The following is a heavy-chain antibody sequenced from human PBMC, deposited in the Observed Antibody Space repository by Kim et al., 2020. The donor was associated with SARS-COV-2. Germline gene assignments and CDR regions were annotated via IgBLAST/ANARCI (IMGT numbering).Heavy chain of an antibody. Sequence: GGSLRLSCAASGFTFSNYVIHWVRQAPGKGLECVSGISGSGISTYYANSVKGRFSISRDNSKNTVYLQMGNLRAEDVGVYYCARDGPDNKITFGGELDYWGQGTLVTVSS. V-gene: IGHV3-64*01. CDR2: ISGSGIST. D-gene: IGHD3-16*01. CDR1: GFTFSNYV. J-gene: IGHJ4*02. CDR3: ARDGPDNKITFGGELDY.